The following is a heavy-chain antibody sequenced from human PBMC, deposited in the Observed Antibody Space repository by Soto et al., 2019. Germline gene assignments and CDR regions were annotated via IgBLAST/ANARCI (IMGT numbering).Heavy chain of an antibody. CDR3: ARAPGYDSSGYYSLSRDYFDY. V-gene: IGHV4-31*03. CDR2: IYYSGST. D-gene: IGHD3-22*01. CDR1: GGSISSGGYY. J-gene: IGHJ4*02. Sequence: QVQLQESGPGLVKPSQTLSLTCTVSGGSISSGGYYWSWIRQHPGKGLEWIGYIYYSGSTYYNPSLKSRVTISVDTSKNQFSLKLSSVTAADTAVYYCARAPGYDSSGYYSLSRDYFDYWGQGTLVTVSS.